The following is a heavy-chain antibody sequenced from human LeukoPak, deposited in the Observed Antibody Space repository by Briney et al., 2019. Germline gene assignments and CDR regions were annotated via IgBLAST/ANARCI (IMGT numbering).Heavy chain of an antibody. CDR1: GGSISSSSYY. CDR3: AREYVGYYDSSTYAFDI. J-gene: IGHJ3*02. Sequence: SETLSLTCTVSGGSISSSSYYWGWIRQPPGKGLEWIGSIYYSGSTYYNPSLKSRVTISVDTSKNQFSLKLSSVTAADTAVYYCAREYVGYYDSSTYAFDIWGQGTMVTVSS. D-gene: IGHD3-22*01. V-gene: IGHV4-39*02. CDR2: IYYSGST.